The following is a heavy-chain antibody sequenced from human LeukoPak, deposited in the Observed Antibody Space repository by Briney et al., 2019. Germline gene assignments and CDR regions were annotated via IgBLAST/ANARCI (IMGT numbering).Heavy chain of an antibody. Sequence: KASETLSLTCTVSGGSISSSSYYWGWIRQPPGKGLEWIGSIYYSGSTYYNPSLKSRVTISVDTSKNQFSLKLSSVTAADTAVYYCARRGYDIVVVVAATSYFDYWGQGTLVTVSS. D-gene: IGHD2-15*01. CDR3: ARRGYDIVVVVAATSYFDY. J-gene: IGHJ4*02. CDR2: IYYSGST. CDR1: GGSISSSSYY. V-gene: IGHV4-39*01.